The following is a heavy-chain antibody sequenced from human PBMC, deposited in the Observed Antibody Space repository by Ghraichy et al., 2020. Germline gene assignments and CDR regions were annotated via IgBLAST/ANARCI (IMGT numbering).Heavy chain of an antibody. CDR2: VSFHGTVQ. J-gene: IGHJ4*02. CDR1: GFTFGSFG. Sequence: GESLNISCAASGFTFGSFGMPWVRQAPGKGLDWVAVVSFHGTVQYYADSVKGRFTISRDNSKNLLYLEMNSLITEDTGVYYCAKEGSTGTNYLYDSWGQGTLVTVAS. D-gene: IGHD4/OR15-4a*01. CDR3: AKEGSTGTNYLYDS. V-gene: IGHV3-30*18.